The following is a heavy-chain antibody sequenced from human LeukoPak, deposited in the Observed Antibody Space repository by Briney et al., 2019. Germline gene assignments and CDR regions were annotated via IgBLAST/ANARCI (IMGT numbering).Heavy chain of an antibody. CDR3: ARGTRYCSGDSCQNWFDP. CDR2: ISTSGNT. Sequence: SETLSLTCTVSGGAISSYYWTWIRQPAGKGLEWIGRISTSGNTYYNPSLKSPLTMSVDTSTNQFSLKLSSVTAADTAVYYCARGTRYCSGDSCQNWFDPWGQGTLVTVSS. CDR1: GGAISSYY. V-gene: IGHV4-4*07. D-gene: IGHD2-15*01. J-gene: IGHJ5*02.